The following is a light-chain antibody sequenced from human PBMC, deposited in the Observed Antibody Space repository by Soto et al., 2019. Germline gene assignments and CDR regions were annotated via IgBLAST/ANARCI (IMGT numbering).Light chain of an antibody. Sequence: QSALTQPASVSGSPGQSITISCTGTSSDVGGYNYVSWYQQHPGKAPELTIYDVSNRPAGVSNRFSGSKSGNTASLTISGLQAEDEADYYCSSYTSSSTPYVFGTGTQLTVL. CDR3: SSYTSSSTPYV. J-gene: IGLJ1*01. CDR1: SSDVGGYNY. V-gene: IGLV2-14*01. CDR2: DVS.